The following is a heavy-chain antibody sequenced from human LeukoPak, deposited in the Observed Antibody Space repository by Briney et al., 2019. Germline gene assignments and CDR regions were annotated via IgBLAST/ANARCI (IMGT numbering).Heavy chain of an antibody. J-gene: IGHJ4*02. V-gene: IGHV3-23*01. Sequence: GGSLRLSFAASGFTFSTYAMGWVRQAPGKGLEWVSVIGSGGSTYSADSVTGRFTISRDNSKNTLYLQMNSLRAEDTAVYYCAKRLGTAGFDYWGQGTLVTVSS. D-gene: IGHD1/OR15-1a*01. CDR1: GFTFSTYA. CDR2: IGSGGST. CDR3: AKRLGTAGFDY.